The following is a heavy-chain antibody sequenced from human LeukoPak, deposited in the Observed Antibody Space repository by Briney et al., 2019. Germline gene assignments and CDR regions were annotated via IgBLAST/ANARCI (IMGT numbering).Heavy chain of an antibody. CDR1: GGSISSSSYY. V-gene: IGHV4-39*07. J-gene: IGHJ4*02. D-gene: IGHD3-22*01. CDR3: ARGLNLRTYYYDSSGYYFDY. CDR2: SYYSGST. Sequence: PSETLSLTCTVSGGSISSSSYYWGWIRQPPGKGLEWIGSSYYSGSTYYNPSLKSRVTISVDTSKNLFSLKLSSVTAADTAVYYCARGLNLRTYYYDSSGYYFDYWGQGTLVTVSS.